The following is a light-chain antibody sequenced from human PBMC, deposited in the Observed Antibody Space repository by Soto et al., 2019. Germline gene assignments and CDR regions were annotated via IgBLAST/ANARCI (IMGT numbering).Light chain of an antibody. V-gene: IGKV3D-20*02. Sequence: EIVMTQSPATLSVSAGERATLSCRASQSVSSSYLAWYQQKPGQAPRLLIYDASNRATGIPARFSGSGSGTDFTLTISSLEPEDFAVYYCQQRSNWPLTFGGGTKVDIK. CDR3: QQRSNWPLT. J-gene: IGKJ4*01. CDR2: DAS. CDR1: QSVSSSY.